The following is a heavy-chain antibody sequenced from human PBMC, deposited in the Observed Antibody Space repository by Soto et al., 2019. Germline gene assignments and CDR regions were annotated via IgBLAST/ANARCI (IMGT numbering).Heavy chain of an antibody. CDR2: IYNTGST. V-gene: IGHV4-59*08. Sequence: SETLSLTCAVSAGSITTYYWSWIRQPPGKALEWIGYIYNTGSTSYNPSLKSRVTISLDTSKNHFSLRMSSVTAADTAVYYCARHMWIKDVVAYDAFDVWDQGTMVTVSS. CDR1: AGSITTYY. CDR3: ARHMWIKDVVAYDAFDV. J-gene: IGHJ3*01. D-gene: IGHD2-15*01.